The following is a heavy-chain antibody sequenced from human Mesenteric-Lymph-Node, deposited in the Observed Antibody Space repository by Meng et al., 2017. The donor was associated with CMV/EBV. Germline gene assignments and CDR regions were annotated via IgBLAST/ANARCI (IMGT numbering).Heavy chain of an antibody. D-gene: IGHD3-22*01. V-gene: IGHV4-39*07. Sequence: QLQLQESGPGLVKPSETLSLTCTVSGGSISSSSYYWGWFRQPPGKGLEWIGSIYYSGSTYYNPSLKSRVTISVDTSKNQFSLKLSSVTAADTAVYYCARDGDYYDSSGYNPFDYWGQGTLVTVSS. J-gene: IGHJ4*02. CDR2: IYYSGST. CDR1: GGSISSSSYY. CDR3: ARDGDYYDSSGYNPFDY.